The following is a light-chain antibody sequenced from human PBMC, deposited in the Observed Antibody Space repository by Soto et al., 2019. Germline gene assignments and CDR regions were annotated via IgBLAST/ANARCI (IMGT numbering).Light chain of an antibody. CDR3: QQSYSSPWT. CDR2: AAS. Sequence: DILMTQSPSSLSASVRDSVTITCRASQNIRNYLNWYQQKPGRAPKILIYAASSLQSGVPSRFSGGGSGTDFTLTITSLQPEDFATYYCQQSYSSPWTFGEGTKVEIK. J-gene: IGKJ1*01. V-gene: IGKV1-39*01. CDR1: QNIRNY.